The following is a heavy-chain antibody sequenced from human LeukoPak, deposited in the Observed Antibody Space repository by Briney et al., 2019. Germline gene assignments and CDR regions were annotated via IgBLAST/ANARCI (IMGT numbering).Heavy chain of an antibody. D-gene: IGHD6-13*01. J-gene: IGHJ4*02. Sequence: GGSLRLSCAASGFTFSNYGMNWVRQAPGKGLEWVSSISSSSSYIYYADSVKGRFSISRDNAKNSLYLQMNSLRAEDTAVYYCAREQYQQLVGGYYFDYWGQGILVTVSS. CDR2: ISSSSSYI. V-gene: IGHV3-21*01. CDR3: AREQYQQLVGGYYFDY. CDR1: GFTFSNYG.